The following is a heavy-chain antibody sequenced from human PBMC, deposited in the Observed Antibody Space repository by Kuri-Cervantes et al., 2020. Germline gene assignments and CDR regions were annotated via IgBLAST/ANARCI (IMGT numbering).Heavy chain of an antibody. CDR3: ARGGAVTTDY. Sequence: SETLSLTCTVSGGSISSYFWSWIRQPPGKGLEWIGYIYSSGSTNYNPSLKSRVTISLDTSKNQFSLKLSSVTAADTAVYYCARGGAVTTDYWGQGTLVTVSS. CDR1: GGSISSYF. V-gene: IGHV4-59*12. D-gene: IGHD4-11*01. CDR2: IYSSGST. J-gene: IGHJ4*02.